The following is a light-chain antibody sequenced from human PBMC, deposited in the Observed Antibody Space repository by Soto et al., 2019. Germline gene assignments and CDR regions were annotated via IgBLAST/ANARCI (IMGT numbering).Light chain of an antibody. J-gene: IGLJ2*01. V-gene: IGLV2-8*01. CDR3: SSYAGRDNVI. CDR1: RSDVGGYNF. CDR2: GVN. Sequence: QSVLTQPPSASGSLGQSVTISCTGTRSDVGGYNFVSWYQQHPGKAPRLMIHGVNERPSGVPDRFSGSKSGNTASLTVSGLQAEDEADYYCSSYAGRDNVIFGGGTKVTVL.